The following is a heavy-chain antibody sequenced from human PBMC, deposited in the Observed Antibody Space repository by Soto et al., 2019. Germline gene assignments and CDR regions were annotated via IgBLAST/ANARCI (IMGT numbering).Heavy chain of an antibody. CDR2: VNPILSMS. D-gene: IGHD3-10*01. Sequence: QVQLVQSGAEVKRPGSSVKVSCKASGDTFNFYSINWVRQATGVGLEWVGRVNPILSMSNYAQRLQGRVTMTADKSTSTADMELRSLRSEDTASYYCARSYGSGYRAFDYWGQGALVTVSS. V-gene: IGHV1-69*02. CDR1: GDTFNFYS. CDR3: ARSYGSGYRAFDY. J-gene: IGHJ4*02.